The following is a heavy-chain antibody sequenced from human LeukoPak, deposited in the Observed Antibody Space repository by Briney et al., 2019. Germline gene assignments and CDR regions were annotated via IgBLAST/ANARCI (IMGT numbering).Heavy chain of an antibody. J-gene: IGHJ4*02. Sequence: GGSLRLSCAASRFTYSTYSMNWVRQAPGKGLEWVSYISWSSSYIYYADSVRGRFTISRDNTKNSLYLQMNSLRAEDTAVYYCARMRAGTSYFDYWGQGTLVTVSP. CDR1: RFTYSTYS. V-gene: IGHV3-21*01. D-gene: IGHD6-13*01. CDR2: ISWSSSYI. CDR3: ARMRAGTSYFDY.